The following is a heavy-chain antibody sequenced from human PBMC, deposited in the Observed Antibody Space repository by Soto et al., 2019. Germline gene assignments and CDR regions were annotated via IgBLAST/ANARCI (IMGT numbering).Heavy chain of an antibody. CDR2: ISYDGSNK. CDR3: ARERGVVAATRTYYYGMDV. D-gene: IGHD2-15*01. J-gene: IGHJ6*02. V-gene: IGHV3-30-3*01. Sequence: SLRLSCAASGFTFSSYAMHWVRQAPGKGLEWVAVISYDGSNKYYADSVKGRFTISRDNSKNTLYLQMNSLRAEDTAVYYCARERGVVAATRTYYYGMDVWGQGTTVTVSS. CDR1: GFTFSSYA.